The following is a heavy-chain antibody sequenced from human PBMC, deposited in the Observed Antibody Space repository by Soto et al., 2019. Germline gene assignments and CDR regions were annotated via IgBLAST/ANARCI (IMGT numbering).Heavy chain of an antibody. CDR1: GFTVSTNY. V-gene: IGHV3-66*01. D-gene: IGHD3-3*01. CDR2: IYGAGKT. Sequence: EVQLVESGGGLVQPGGSLRLSCAASGFTVSTNYMSWVRQAPGKGLEWVSLIYGAGKTYFADTVKGRVTISRDYSMNTLYLQMNNLRDDDTAVYYCAREKYDVLGYFQHWGQGTLLTVSS. CDR3: AREKYDVLGYFQH. J-gene: IGHJ1*01.